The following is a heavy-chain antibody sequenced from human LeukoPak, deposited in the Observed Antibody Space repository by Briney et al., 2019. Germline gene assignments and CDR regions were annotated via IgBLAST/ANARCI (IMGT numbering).Heavy chain of an antibody. CDR1: GGSISSSSYY. D-gene: IGHD3-16*01. J-gene: IGHJ4*02. CDR2: IYYSGST. V-gene: IGHV4-39*01. Sequence: SETLSLTCTVSGGSISSSSYYWGWIRQPPGKGLEWIGSIYYSGSTYYNPSLKSRVTISVDTSKNQFSLKLSSVTAADTAVYYCARSNYDYVWGSYSPDYWGQGTLVTVSS. CDR3: ARSNYDYVWGSYSPDY.